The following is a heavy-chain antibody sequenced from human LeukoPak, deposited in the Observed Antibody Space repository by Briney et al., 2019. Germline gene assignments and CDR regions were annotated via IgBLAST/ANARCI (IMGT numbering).Heavy chain of an antibody. D-gene: IGHD5-24*01. CDR1: GYTFTGYY. CDR2: INPISGGT. J-gene: IGHJ4*02. V-gene: IGHV1-2*02. Sequence: ASVKVSCKASGYTFTGYYIHWVRQAPGQGLEWMGWINPISGGTNYAEKFQGRVTTTRDTPINTAYMEVTRLTSDDTAVYYCAREDGSFDYWGQGTLVFVSS. CDR3: AREDGSFDY.